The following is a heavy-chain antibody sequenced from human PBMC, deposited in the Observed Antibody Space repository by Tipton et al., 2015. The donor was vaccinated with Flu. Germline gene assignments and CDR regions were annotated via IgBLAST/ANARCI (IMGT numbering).Heavy chain of an antibody. D-gene: IGHD7-27*01. Sequence: SLRLSCAASGFTFSSHAMHWVRQAPGKGLEWVAVISYDGSNKYYADSVKGRFTISRDNSKNTLYLQMNSLRAEDTAVYYCARDGEGDAFDIWGQGTMVTVSS. J-gene: IGHJ3*02. CDR3: ARDGEGDAFDI. V-gene: IGHV3-30*04. CDR1: GFTFSSHA. CDR2: ISYDGSNK.